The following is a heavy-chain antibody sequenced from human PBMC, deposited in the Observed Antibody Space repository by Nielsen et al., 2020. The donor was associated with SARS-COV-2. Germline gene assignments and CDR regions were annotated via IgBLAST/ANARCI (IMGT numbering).Heavy chain of an antibody. CDR3: ARNHYGTFETSGFYEY. J-gene: IGHJ4*02. CDR2: ISNDGTKK. V-gene: IGHV3-30*03. Sequence: GGSLRLSCAASGFTFSSYWMHWVRQAPGKGLEWVALISNDGTKKFYSDSVRGRFTISRDEPRNTVYLQANSLRLEDTAIYYCARNHYGTFETSGFYEYWGQGTLVSVSS. D-gene: IGHD1-14*01. CDR1: GFTFSSYW.